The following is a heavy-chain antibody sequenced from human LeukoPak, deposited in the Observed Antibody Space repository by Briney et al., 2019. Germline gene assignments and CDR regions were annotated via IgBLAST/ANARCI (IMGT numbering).Heavy chain of an antibody. Sequence: ASVKVSCRTSGYTFTGYYMHWVRQAPGQGLEWMGWINPNSGGTNYAQKFQGRVTMTRDTSISTAYMELSRLRSDDTAVYYCARGGPMVRGVISAPIDYWGQGTLVTVSS. CDR1: GYTFTGYY. J-gene: IGHJ4*02. CDR2: INPNSGGT. D-gene: IGHD3-10*01. V-gene: IGHV1-2*02. CDR3: ARGGPMVRGVISAPIDY.